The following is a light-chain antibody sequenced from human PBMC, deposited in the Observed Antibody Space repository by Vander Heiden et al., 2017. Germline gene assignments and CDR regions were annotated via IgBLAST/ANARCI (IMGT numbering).Light chain of an antibody. CDR2: KAS. Sequence: DIQMTQSPSTLSASVGDRVTITCRASQSISSWLAWYQQKPGKAPKLLIYKASSLESGVPSRCSGSGSGTEFTLTISSLQHDDFATYYCQQYNSYPWTFGQGTKVEIK. V-gene: IGKV1-5*03. J-gene: IGKJ1*01. CDR1: QSISSW. CDR3: QQYNSYPWT.